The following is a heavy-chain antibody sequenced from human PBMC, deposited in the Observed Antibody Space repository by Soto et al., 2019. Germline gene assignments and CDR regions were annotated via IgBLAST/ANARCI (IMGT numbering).Heavy chain of an antibody. Sequence: GGSLRLSCAASGFTFSSYAMSWVRQAPGKGLEWVSAISGSGGSTYYADSVKGRFTISRDNSKNTLYLQMNSLRAEDTAVYYCAKMGASEGYYDFWSGYEPPSKGYFDYWGQGTLVTVSS. D-gene: IGHD3-3*01. V-gene: IGHV3-23*01. J-gene: IGHJ4*02. CDR2: ISGSGGST. CDR1: GFTFSSYA. CDR3: AKMGASEGYYDFWSGYEPPSKGYFDY.